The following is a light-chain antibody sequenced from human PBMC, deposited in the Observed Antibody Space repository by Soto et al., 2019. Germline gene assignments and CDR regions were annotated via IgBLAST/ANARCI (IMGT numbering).Light chain of an antibody. J-gene: IGKJ2*01. Sequence: EIVLTQSPGTLSLSPGERATLSCRASQSVSSSYLAWYQQKPGQAPRLLIYGASSRATGIPDRFSGSGSGTDFTLTISRLEPEDFAVYYSQQYGSSPYTFGQGTKPEIK. CDR1: QSVSSSY. CDR3: QQYGSSPYT. V-gene: IGKV3-20*01. CDR2: GAS.